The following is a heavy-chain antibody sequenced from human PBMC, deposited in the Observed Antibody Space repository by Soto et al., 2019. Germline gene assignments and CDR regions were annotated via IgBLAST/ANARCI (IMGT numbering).Heavy chain of an antibody. J-gene: IGHJ4*02. CDR1: GYTFINYH. D-gene: IGHD2-21*01. Sequence: QVQLVQSGGEVKKPGASVTVSCKASGYTFINYHITWVRQAPGQGLEWMAWINTYNGMTDYAQRFQGRVTMARDTSTSTAYMELRNLGSDDTAVYFCAKSPRGEMATDWGQGTVVSVSS. CDR2: INTYNGMT. V-gene: IGHV1-18*01. CDR3: AKSPRGEMATD.